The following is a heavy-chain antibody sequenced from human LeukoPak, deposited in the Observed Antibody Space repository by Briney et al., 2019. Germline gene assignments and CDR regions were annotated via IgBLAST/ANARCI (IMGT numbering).Heavy chain of an antibody. Sequence: GASVKVSCKASGYTFTVYYMHWVRQAPGQGLEWMGWINPNSGGTNYAQKFQGRVTMTRDTSISTAYMELSRLRSDDTAVYYCARATYDFWSGYYDYWGQGTLVTVSS. J-gene: IGHJ4*02. CDR2: INPNSGGT. CDR3: ARATYDFWSGYYDY. D-gene: IGHD3-3*01. V-gene: IGHV1-2*02. CDR1: GYTFTVYY.